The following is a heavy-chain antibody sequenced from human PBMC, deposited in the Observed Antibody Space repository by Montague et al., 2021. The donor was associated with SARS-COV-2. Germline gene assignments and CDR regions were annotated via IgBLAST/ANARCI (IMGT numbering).Heavy chain of an antibody. J-gene: IGHJ4*02. CDR2: IYYSGST. Sequence: SETLSLTCTVSGGSISSYYWSWIRQPPGKGLEWIGYIYYSGSTNYNPSLKSRVTISVDTSKNQFSLKLSSVTAADTAVYYCARDSHYYDSSGHFDYWGQGTLGTGSS. D-gene: IGHD3-22*01. V-gene: IGHV4-59*13. CDR3: ARDSHYYDSSGHFDY. CDR1: GGSISSYY.